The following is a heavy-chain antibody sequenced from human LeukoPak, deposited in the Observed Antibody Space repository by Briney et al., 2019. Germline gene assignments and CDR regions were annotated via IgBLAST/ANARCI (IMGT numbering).Heavy chain of an antibody. CDR2: INPNSGGT. J-gene: IGHJ5*02. CDR3: ARARDYSTANWFDP. Sequence: VASVKVSCKASGYTFTGYYMHWVRQAPGQGLEWMGWINPNSGGTNYAQKFQGRVTMTRDTSISTAYMELSSLRSEDTAVYYCARARDYSTANWFDPWGQGTLVTVSS. D-gene: IGHD2-2*01. CDR1: GYTFTGYY. V-gene: IGHV1-2*02.